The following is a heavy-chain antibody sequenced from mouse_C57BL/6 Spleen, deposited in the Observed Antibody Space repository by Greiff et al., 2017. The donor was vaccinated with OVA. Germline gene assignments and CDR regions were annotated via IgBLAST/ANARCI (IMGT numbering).Heavy chain of an antibody. CDR2: IYPGSGNT. Sequence: QVQLQQSGAELVRPGASVKLSCKASGYTFTDYYINWVKQRPGQGLEWIARIYPGSGNTYYNEKFKGKATLTAEKSSSTAYMQLSSLTSEDSAVYFCARGDYDYGGAWFAYWGQGTLVTVSA. V-gene: IGHV1-76*01. J-gene: IGHJ3*01. D-gene: IGHD2-4*01. CDR3: ARGDYDYGGAWFAY. CDR1: GYTFTDYY.